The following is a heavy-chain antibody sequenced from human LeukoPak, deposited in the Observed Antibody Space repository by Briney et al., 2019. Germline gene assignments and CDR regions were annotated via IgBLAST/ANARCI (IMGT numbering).Heavy chain of an antibody. CDR2: IYYSGST. Sequence: SETLSLTCTVSGGSISSGDYYWSWIRQPPGKGLEWIGYIYYSGSTYYNPSLKSRVTISVDTSKNQFSLKLSSVTAADTAVYYCARVIAAAAIRYYYYYMDVWGKGTTVTVSS. CDR1: GGSISSGDYY. J-gene: IGHJ6*03. CDR3: ARVIAAAAIRYYYYYMDV. V-gene: IGHV4-30-4*08. D-gene: IGHD6-13*01.